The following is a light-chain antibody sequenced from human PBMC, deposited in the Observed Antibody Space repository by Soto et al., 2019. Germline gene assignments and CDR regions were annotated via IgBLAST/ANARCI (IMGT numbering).Light chain of an antibody. CDR1: SSDFGGYDY. CDR3: NSYTTRSSLYV. V-gene: IGLV2-14*01. CDR2: DVS. J-gene: IGLJ1*01. Sequence: QSVLTQPASVSGSPGQSITISCTGTSSDFGGYDYVSWYQQYPGKAPKLMIYDVSNRPSGVSDRFSGSKSANTASLTISGLQAEDEADYYCNSYTTRSSLYVFGTGTKVTVL.